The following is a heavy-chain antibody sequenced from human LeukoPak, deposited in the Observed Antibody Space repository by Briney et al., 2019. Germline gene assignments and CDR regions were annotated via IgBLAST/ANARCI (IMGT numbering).Heavy chain of an antibody. CDR2: IKQDGSGK. CDR3: ARDPYSGKYGAFDI. J-gene: IGHJ3*02. CDR1: ALSFSMTS. V-gene: IGHV3-7*01. D-gene: IGHD1-26*01. Sequence: GPSLSLSRALSALSFSMTSITLVRHSPRKGPEWFANIKQDGSGKVYVHSEKGRFTSTRDNAKNSLYLQMNALRVDDSAVYYWARDPYSGKYGAFDIGGEGTRVTI.